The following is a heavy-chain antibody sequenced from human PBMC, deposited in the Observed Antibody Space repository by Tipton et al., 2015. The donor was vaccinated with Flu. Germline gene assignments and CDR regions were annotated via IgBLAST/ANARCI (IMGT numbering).Heavy chain of an antibody. D-gene: IGHD3-22*01. V-gene: IGHV1-2*02. Sequence: QLVQSGAEVKKPGASVKVSCKASGYTFTGYYMHWVRQAPGQGLEWMGWINPNSGGTNSAQKFQGRVTMTRDTSISTAYMELSRLRSDDTAVYYGARVGIVGVRTSPRGHGWFDPWGQGTLVTVSS. CDR2: INPNSGGT. J-gene: IGHJ5*02. CDR1: GYTFTGYY. CDR3: ARVGIVGVRTSPRGHGWFDP.